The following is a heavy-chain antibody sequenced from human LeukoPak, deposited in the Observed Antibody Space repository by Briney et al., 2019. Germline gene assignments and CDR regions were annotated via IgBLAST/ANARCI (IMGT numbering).Heavy chain of an antibody. Sequence: ASVKVSCKASGYSFNSQGMNWVRQAPGQGLEWMGWINTDSGNPTYAQGFTGRFVFSLDTSVSTAYLQISSLKAEDTAVYYCARAGDRIAARPVSIYYYYYMDVWGKGTTVTVSS. D-gene: IGHD6-6*01. J-gene: IGHJ6*03. CDR2: INTDSGNP. CDR1: GYSFNSQG. CDR3: ARAGDRIAARPVSIYYYYYMDV. V-gene: IGHV7-4-1*02.